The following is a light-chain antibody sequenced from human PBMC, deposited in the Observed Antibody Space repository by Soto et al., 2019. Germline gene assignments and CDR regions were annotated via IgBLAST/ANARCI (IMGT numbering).Light chain of an antibody. CDR1: QGINNW. CDR2: TTS. CDR3: QKANSFPLT. Sequence: DIQMTQSPSSVSASVGDRVTITCRASQGINNWLAWYQQKPGEPPKLLIYTTSNLQSGVPSRFSGSGSGTDFTLTISSLQPEDFATYYCQKANSFPLTFGGGTKVEIK. V-gene: IGKV1D-12*01. J-gene: IGKJ4*01.